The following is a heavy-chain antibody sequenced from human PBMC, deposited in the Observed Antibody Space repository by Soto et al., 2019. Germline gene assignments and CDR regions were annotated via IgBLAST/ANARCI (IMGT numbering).Heavy chain of an antibody. CDR3: AGLEIRDYYFDH. CDR1: GGSISSGGYS. V-gene: IGHV4-30-2*01. J-gene: IGHJ4*02. D-gene: IGHD3-10*01. Sequence: SETLSLTCAVSGGSISSGGYSWSWFRQPPAKGLEWPGYISHSGRTYYNPSLKSRVTISVDRSKNQFSLKLSSVTAADTAVYYCAGLEIRDYYFDHWGQGTRVTVS. CDR2: ISHSGRT.